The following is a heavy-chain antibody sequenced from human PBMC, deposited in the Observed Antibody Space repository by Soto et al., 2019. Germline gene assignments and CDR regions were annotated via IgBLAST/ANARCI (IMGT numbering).Heavy chain of an antibody. CDR2: ISYDGSNK. Sequence: QVQLVESGGGVVQPGRSLRLSCAASGFTFSSYGMHWVRQAPGKGLEWVAVISYDGSNKYYADSVKGRFTISRDNSKNTLYLQMNSLSGEDTAVYYCAKSYYYGSGGSYYYYMDVWGKGTTVTVSS. J-gene: IGHJ6*03. D-gene: IGHD3-10*01. CDR1: GFTFSSYG. V-gene: IGHV3-30*18. CDR3: AKSYYYGSGGSYYYYMDV.